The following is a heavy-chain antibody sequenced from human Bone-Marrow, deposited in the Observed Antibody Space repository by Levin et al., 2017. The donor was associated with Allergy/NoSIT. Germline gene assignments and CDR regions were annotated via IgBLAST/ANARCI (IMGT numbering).Heavy chain of an antibody. CDR1: GFSLSTSGVG. J-gene: IGHJ5*02. D-gene: IGHD6-19*01. CDR3: AHSLSSGGTSNWFDP. V-gene: IGHV2-5*01. Sequence: ESGPTLVKPTQTLTLTCTFSGFSLSTSGVGVGWIRQPPGKALEWLALMYWNDDKRYSPSLKSRLTITKDTSKNQVVLTMTNMDPVDTATYYCAHSLSSGGTSNWFDPWGQGSLVTVSS. CDR2: MYWNDDK.